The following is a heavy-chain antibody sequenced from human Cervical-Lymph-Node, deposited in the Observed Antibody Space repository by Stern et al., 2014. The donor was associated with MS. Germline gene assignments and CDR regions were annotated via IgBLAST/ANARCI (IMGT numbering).Heavy chain of an antibody. CDR2: ISAYNGNT. CDR3: ARDRNFDWDPDDAFDI. D-gene: IGHD3-9*01. Sequence: VQLEESGAEVKKPGASVKVSCKASGYTFTSYGISWVRQAPGQGLEWMGWISAYNGNTNYAQKLQGRVTMTTDTSTSTAYMELRSLRSDDTAVYYCARDRNFDWDPDDAFDIWGQGTMVTVSS. V-gene: IGHV1-18*01. CDR1: GYTFTSYG. J-gene: IGHJ3*02.